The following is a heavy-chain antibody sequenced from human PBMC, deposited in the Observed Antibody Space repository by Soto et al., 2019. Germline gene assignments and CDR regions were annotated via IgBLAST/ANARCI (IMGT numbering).Heavy chain of an antibody. V-gene: IGHV3-72*01. J-gene: IGHJ4*02. D-gene: IGHD1-26*01. CDR2: TRNKANSYTT. CDR1: GFTFSDHY. CDR3: ARDGVGATHDY. Sequence: EVQLVESGGGLVQPGGSLRLSCAASGFTFSDHYMDWVRQAPGKGLEWVGRTRNKANSYTTEYAASVKGRFTISRXDSKNSLYLQMNSLKTEDTAVYYCARDGVGATHDYWGQGTLVTVSS.